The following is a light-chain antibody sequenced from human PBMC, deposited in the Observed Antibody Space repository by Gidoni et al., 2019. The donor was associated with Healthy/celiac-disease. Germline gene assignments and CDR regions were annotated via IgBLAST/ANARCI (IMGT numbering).Light chain of an antibody. J-gene: IGKJ2*04. Sequence: IVFTQSPGTLSLSPGERATLSCRPSQSVSCSYLAWYQQKPGQAPRLLIDGASSRATGIPYRFSGSGSGTDFTLTISRLEPEDVAVYYCQQYGSSPRSFGQGTKLEIK. CDR1: QSVSCSY. CDR2: GAS. V-gene: IGKV3-20*01. CDR3: QQYGSSPRS.